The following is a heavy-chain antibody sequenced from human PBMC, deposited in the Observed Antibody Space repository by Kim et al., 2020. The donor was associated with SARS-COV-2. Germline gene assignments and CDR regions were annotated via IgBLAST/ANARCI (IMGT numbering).Heavy chain of an antibody. J-gene: IGHJ6*02. V-gene: IGHV1-8*01. D-gene: IGHD4-4*01. Sequence: ASVKVSCKASGYTFTSYDINWVRQATGQGLEWMGWMNPNSGNTGYAQKFQGRVTMTRNTSISTAYMELSSLRSEDTAVYYCARSNADSYYYYGMDVWGQGTTVTVSS. CDR1: GYTFTSYD. CDR3: ARSNADSYYYYGMDV. CDR2: MNPNSGNT.